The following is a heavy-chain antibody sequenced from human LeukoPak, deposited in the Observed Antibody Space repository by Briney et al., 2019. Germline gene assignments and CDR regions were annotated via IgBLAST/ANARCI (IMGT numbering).Heavy chain of an antibody. J-gene: IGHJ4*02. CDR3: ARDLRRYFDY. CDR2: ISSSSSYI. V-gene: IGHV3-21*01. CDR1: GFTFSSYS. Sequence: GGSLRLSCAASGFTFSSYSTNWVRQAPGKGLEWVSSISSSSSYIYYADSVKGRFTISRDNAKNSLYLQMNSLRAEDTAVYYCARDLRRYFDYWGQGTLVTVSS.